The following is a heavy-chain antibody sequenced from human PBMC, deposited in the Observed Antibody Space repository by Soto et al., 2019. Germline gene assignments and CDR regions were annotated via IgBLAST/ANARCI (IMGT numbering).Heavy chain of an antibody. Sequence: PSETLSLTCAVSGYAIGSSIWWSWVRQPPGKGLEWIGEIYHSGTTNYNPSLKSRVTISVDKSKNQFSLKLNSVTAADTAVYYYARGYSTRGSCYSRPAGLYYYGMDVWGQGTTVTVSS. CDR2: IYHSGTT. D-gene: IGHD2-15*01. CDR3: ARGYSTRGSCYSRPAGLYYYGMDV. V-gene: IGHV4-4*02. CDR1: GYAIGSSIW. J-gene: IGHJ6*02.